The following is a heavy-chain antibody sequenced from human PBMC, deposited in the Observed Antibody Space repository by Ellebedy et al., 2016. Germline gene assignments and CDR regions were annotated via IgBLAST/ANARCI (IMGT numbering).Heavy chain of an antibody. D-gene: IGHD6-6*01. CDR2: ITNDGYDT. CDR1: GFTFNNYA. J-gene: IGHJ4*02. V-gene: IGHV3-23*01. CDR3: AKGSRSSRPYYFDS. Sequence: GESLKISCAASGFTFNNYAMSWVRQAPGKGLEWVSAITNDGYDTYHADSVKGRFSISRDNSKNTLFLQMSSLSADDTAIYYCAKGSRSSRPYYFDSWGQGTLVAVSS.